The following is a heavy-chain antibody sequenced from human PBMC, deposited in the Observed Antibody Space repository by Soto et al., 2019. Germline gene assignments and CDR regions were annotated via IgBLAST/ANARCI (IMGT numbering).Heavy chain of an antibody. CDR1: RFTFSTYA. CDR3: ARSRNYDFCSGYTNWFDP. V-gene: IGHV3-23*01. J-gene: IGHJ5*02. CDR2: ISGSGGST. D-gene: IGHD3-3*01. Sequence: EVQLLESGGGLVQPGGSLRLSCADSRFTFSTYAMSWVSQAPGKGLEWVSGISGSGGSTYYADSVKGRFTISRDNVKNTRYLQMNSLRADDTAVYYCARSRNYDFCSGYTNWFDPWGQGTLFTVSS.